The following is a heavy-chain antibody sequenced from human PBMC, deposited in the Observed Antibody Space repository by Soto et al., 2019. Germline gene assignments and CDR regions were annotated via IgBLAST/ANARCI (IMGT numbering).Heavy chain of an antibody. V-gene: IGHV1-69*05. CDR1: GGTFSSYA. CDR3: ARPYSSGWELDDAFDI. Sequence: SVKVSCKASGGTFSSYAISWVRQAPGQGLEWMGWISPNNGTANYAQKFQGRVTMTTDKSTSTAYMELRSLRSDDTAVYYCARPYSSGWELDDAFDIWGQGTMVTVSS. J-gene: IGHJ3*02. CDR2: ISPNNGTA. D-gene: IGHD6-25*01.